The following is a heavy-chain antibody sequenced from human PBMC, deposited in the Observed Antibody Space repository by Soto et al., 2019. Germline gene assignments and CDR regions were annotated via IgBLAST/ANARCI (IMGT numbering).Heavy chain of an antibody. J-gene: IGHJ4*02. D-gene: IGHD3-3*01. CDR1: GYTFTSYG. Sequence: QVQLVQSGAEVKKPGASVKVSCKASGYTFTSYGISWVRQAPGQGLEWMGWISAYNGNTNYAQKLQGRVTMTTDTATSTAYMELRSLRSDDTAVYYCARVTIFGVAQYYFDYWGQGTLVTVSS. V-gene: IGHV1-18*01. CDR2: ISAYNGNT. CDR3: ARVTIFGVAQYYFDY.